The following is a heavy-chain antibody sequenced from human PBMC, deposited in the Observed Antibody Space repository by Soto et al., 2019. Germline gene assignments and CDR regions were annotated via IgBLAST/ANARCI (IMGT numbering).Heavy chain of an antibody. D-gene: IGHD2-2*03. V-gene: IGHV4-59*01. CDR3: AREGNLGRWIQPLDS. Sequence: SETLSLTCTVSGDYISSYSWSWIRQPPGKGLEWIGNIHYNGNTKYSPSLKSRVTMSVGTSKNHFTLKLISVTTADTAVYFCAREGNLGRWIQPLDSWGQGTLVTVSS. CDR2: IHYNGNT. CDR1: GDYISSYS. J-gene: IGHJ4*02.